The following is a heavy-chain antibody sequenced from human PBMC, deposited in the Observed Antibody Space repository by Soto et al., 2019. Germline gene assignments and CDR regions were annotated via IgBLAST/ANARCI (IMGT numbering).Heavy chain of an antibody. J-gene: IGHJ6*02. D-gene: IGHD1-26*01. CDR1: GYTFTSYA. Sequence: QVQLVQSGAEVKKPGASVKVSCQASGYTFTSYAMHWVRQAPGQRLEWMGWINAGNGNTKYSQKFQGRVTITRDTSASTAYMELSSLRSEDTAVYYCARDPLWWELPGGMDVWGQGTTVTVSS. CDR3: ARDPLWWELPGGMDV. CDR2: INAGNGNT. V-gene: IGHV1-3*01.